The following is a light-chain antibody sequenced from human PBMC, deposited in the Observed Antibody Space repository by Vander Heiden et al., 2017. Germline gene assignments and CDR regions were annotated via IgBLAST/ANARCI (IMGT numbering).Light chain of an antibody. Sequence: SYELTQPPSVSVSPGQTARITCSGEALPKKYAYWFQQKSGQAPVMVIYEDSKRPSGIPERFSGSSSGTTATLTITGAQVEDEADYYCYSTDNSGTLGVFGGGTKLTVL. V-gene: IGLV3-10*01. CDR1: ALPKKY. CDR3: YSTDNSGTLGV. CDR2: EDS. J-gene: IGLJ2*01.